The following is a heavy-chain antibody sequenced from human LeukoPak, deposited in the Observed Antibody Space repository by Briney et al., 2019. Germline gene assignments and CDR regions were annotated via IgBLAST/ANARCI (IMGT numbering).Heavy chain of an antibody. J-gene: IGHJ4*02. CDR2: ISTSGST. D-gene: IGHD6-19*01. CDR3: ARHYSGWYNFFDY. V-gene: IGHV4-4*07. CDR1: GGSISNYY. Sequence: SETLSLTCTVSGGSISNYYWSWIRQPAGKGLEWIGRISTSGSTNYNPSLKSRVTISVDSSRNQFSLKLSSVTAADTAVYYCARHYSGWYNFFDYWGQGTLVTVSS.